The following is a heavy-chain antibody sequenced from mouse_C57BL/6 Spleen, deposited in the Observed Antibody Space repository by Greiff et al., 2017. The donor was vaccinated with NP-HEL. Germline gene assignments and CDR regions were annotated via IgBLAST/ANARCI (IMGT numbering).Heavy chain of an antibody. CDR2: IDPENGDT. J-gene: IGHJ4*01. CDR3: TLSTTVVATKLKGAMDY. Sequence: EVQLQQSGAELVRPGASVKLSCTASGFNIKDDYMHWVKQRPEQGLEWIGWIDPENGDTEYASKFQGKATITADTSSNTAYLQLSSLTSEDTAVYYCTLSTTVVATKLKGAMDYWGQGTSVTVSS. V-gene: IGHV14-4*01. D-gene: IGHD1-1*01. CDR1: GFNIKDDY.